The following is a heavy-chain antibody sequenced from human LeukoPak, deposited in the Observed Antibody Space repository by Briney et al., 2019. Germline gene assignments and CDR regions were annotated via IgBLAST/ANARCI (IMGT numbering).Heavy chain of an antibody. CDR3: AREAHNSGGFDY. D-gene: IGHD6-19*01. J-gene: IGHJ4*02. CDR1: GGSISSNY. CDR2: TYISGAT. Sequence: SETLSLTCLVSGGSISSNYWSWSRQPAGKGLEWIGRTYISGATDYNPSLKSRVTMSLDTSTRHFSMRLTSVSAADTAVYYCAREAHNSGGFDYWGRGTLVTVSS. V-gene: IGHV4-4*07.